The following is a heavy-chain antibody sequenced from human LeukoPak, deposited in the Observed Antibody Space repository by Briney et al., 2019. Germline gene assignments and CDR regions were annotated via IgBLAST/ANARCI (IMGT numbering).Heavy chain of an antibody. D-gene: IGHD6-13*01. J-gene: IGHJ4*02. CDR3: ARAPYSRSFFDY. CDR1: GYSISSGYY. V-gene: IGHV4-38-2*01. Sequence: PSETLSLTCAVSGYSISSGYYWGWIRQPPGKGLEWIGSIYHSGSTNYNPSLKSRVTISVDTSKNQFSLKLSSVTAADTAVYYCARAPYSRSFFDYWGQGTLVTVSS. CDR2: IYHSGST.